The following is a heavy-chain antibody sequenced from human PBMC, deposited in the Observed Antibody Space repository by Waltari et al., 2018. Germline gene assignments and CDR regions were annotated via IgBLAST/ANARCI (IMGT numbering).Heavy chain of an antibody. Sequence: QAQRVQSGAEGKRPGASVQVSWKGSGYIFTDYYMHWVRQAPGQGLEWMGWINPNSGGTNYAQKFQGRVIMTRDTSIGTVYMELSSLQSDDTAIYYCASWSAPFDYWGQGTLVTVSS. CDR3: ASWSAPFDY. V-gene: IGHV1-2*02. CDR2: INPNSGGT. J-gene: IGHJ4*02. CDR1: GYIFTDYY. D-gene: IGHD3-3*01.